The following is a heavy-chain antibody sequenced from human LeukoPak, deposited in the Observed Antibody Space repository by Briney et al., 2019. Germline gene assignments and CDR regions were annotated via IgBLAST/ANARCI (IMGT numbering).Heavy chain of an antibody. CDR3: AKLPDSSGYHYFDY. D-gene: IGHD3-22*01. CDR2: ITSGGSK. Sequence: GGSLRLSCAASGFTFSSYTMTWVRQAPGKGLEWVSGITSGGSKYYADSVKGRFTISRDNSKNSLYLRMNSLRAEDTAVYYCAKLPDSSGYHYFDYWGQGTLVTVSS. CDR1: GFTFSSYT. J-gene: IGHJ4*02. V-gene: IGHV3-23*01.